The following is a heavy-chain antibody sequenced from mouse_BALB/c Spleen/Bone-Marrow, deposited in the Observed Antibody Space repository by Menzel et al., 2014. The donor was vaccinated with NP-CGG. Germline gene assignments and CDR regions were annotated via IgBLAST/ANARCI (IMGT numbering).Heavy chain of an antibody. Sequence: DVMLVESGGGLVQPGGSLILSCATSGFTFSDFYMEWVRQPPGKRLEWIAASRNRRNDYTTEYSASVKGRFIVSRDTSQSILYLQMNALRAEDTAIYYCARDAGRGNFDYWGQGTTLTVSS. CDR1: GFTFSDFY. V-gene: IGHV7-1*02. D-gene: IGHD4-1*01. J-gene: IGHJ2*01. CDR2: SRNRRNDYTT. CDR3: ARDAGRGNFDY.